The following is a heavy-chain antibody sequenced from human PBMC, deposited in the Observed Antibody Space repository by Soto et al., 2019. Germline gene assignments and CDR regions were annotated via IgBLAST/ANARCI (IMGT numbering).Heavy chain of an antibody. J-gene: IGHJ4*02. D-gene: IGHD1-1*01. V-gene: IGHV3-74*01. CDR3: LRDQRHWNEFADQ. Sequence: VQLVESGGGLVQPGGSLRLSCAASGFAFGSYWMHWVRQAPGKGLVWVSRISQDGAIATQADSVKGRFTISRDNAKNTLFLQMNSLSADDTAVYYCLRDQRHWNEFADQWGQGTRVTVSS. CDR2: ISQDGAIA. CDR1: GFAFGSYW.